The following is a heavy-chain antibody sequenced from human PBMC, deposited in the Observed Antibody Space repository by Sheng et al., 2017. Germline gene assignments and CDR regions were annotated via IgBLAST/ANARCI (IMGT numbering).Heavy chain of an antibody. D-gene: IGHD3-10*01. V-gene: IGHV3-30-3*01. Sequence: QVQLVESGGGVVQPGRSLRLSCAASGFTFSSYAMHWVRQAPGKGLEWVAVISYDGSNKYYADSVKGRFTISRDNSKNTLYLQMNSLRAEDTAVYYCASGRLWFRELLSQQDWFDPGAREPWSPSPQ. CDR2: ISYDGSNK. CDR1: GFTFSSYA. CDR3: ASGRLWFRELLSQQDWFDP. J-gene: IGHJ5*02.